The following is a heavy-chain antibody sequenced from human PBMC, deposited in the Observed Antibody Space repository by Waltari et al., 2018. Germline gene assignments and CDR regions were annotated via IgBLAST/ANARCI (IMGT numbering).Heavy chain of an antibody. D-gene: IGHD3-22*01. Sequence: QVQLVQSGAEVKKPGSSVKVSCKASGGTFSSYAISWVRQAPGQGLEWMGGIIPIFGTANYAQKFQGRVTITTDESTSTAYMELSSLRSEDTAVYYCARASHYYDSSGYYPRSFDIWGQGTMVTVSS. CDR2: IIPIFGTA. CDR3: ARASHYYDSSGYYPRSFDI. V-gene: IGHV1-69*05. J-gene: IGHJ3*02. CDR1: GGTFSSYA.